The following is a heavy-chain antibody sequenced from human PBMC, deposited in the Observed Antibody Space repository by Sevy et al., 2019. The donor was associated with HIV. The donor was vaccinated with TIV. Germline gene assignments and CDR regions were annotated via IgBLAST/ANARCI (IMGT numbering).Heavy chain of an antibody. Sequence: GESLKISCKGSGYTFTSYWIGWVRQMPGKGLEWMGIIYPGDFDIRYSPSFQGQVTISADKSINTAFLQWSSLKASDTAIYYCTRCRGDGYNEFDYWGQGTLVTVSS. D-gene: IGHD3-10*01. J-gene: IGHJ4*02. V-gene: IGHV5-51*01. CDR3: TRCRGDGYNEFDY. CDR1: GYTFTSYW. CDR2: IYPGDFDI.